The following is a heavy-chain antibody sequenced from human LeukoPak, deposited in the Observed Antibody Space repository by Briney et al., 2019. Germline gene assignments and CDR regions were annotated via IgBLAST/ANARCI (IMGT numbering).Heavy chain of an antibody. Sequence: PGGSLRLSCAASGFTFTRDSMNWVRQAPGNGLGWVSYISSSGSTIHYADSGKCRFTISRDNAKNSLYLQMNSLRAEDTAVYYCASDRYDESGYHDSWGQGTLVTVSS. CDR2: ISSSGSTI. V-gene: IGHV3-48*04. CDR3: ASDRYDESGYHDS. J-gene: IGHJ5*01. D-gene: IGHD3-22*01. CDR1: GFTFTRDS.